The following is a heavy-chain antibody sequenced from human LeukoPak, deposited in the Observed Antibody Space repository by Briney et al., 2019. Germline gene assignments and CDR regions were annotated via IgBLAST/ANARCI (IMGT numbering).Heavy chain of an antibody. CDR1: GGSISSYY. Sequence: SETLSLTCTVSGGSISSYYWSWIRQPPGKGLEWIGYIYYSGSTNYNPSLKSRVTISVDTSKNQFSLKLSSVTAADTAVYYCASGYSYALRDPGMPIYDYWGQGTLVTVSS. CDR2: IYYSGST. V-gene: IGHV4-59*01. J-gene: IGHJ4*02. D-gene: IGHD5-18*01. CDR3: ASGYSYALRDPGMPIYDY.